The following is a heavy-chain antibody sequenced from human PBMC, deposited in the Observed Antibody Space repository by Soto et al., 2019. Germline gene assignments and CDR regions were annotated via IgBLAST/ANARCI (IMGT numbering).Heavy chain of an antibody. D-gene: IGHD3-16*01. Sequence: QVQLQESGPRLVTPSETLTLTCSLSGGSITNHYWGWIRQPPGKGLEFIGRIYPSGRAHYNPSLQSRVTMSVDTSKNQFSLKVNSVTAADTAIYYCARDYDVNTSVDYWYFDLWGRGTRVTVSS. V-gene: IGHV4-4*07. CDR2: IYPSGRA. J-gene: IGHJ2*01. CDR3: ARDYDVNTSVDYWYFDL. CDR1: GGSITNHY.